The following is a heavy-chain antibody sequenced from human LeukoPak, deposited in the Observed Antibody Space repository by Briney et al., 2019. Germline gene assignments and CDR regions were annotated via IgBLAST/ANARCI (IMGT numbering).Heavy chain of an antibody. D-gene: IGHD4-17*01. CDR1: GYTFSSYG. Sequence: ASVKVSCKASGYTFSSYGISWVRQAPGQGLEWMGWISAYNGNTNYAQKLQGRVTMTTDTSTSTAYMELRSLRSDDTAAYYCARDQRGTVTTLGASCGQGTLVTVSS. CDR3: ARDQRGTVTTLGAS. CDR2: ISAYNGNT. J-gene: IGHJ5*02. V-gene: IGHV1-18*01.